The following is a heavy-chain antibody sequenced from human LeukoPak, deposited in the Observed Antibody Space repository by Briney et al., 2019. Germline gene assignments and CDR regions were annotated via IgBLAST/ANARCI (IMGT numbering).Heavy chain of an antibody. D-gene: IGHD6-19*01. CDR3: ARALGSGYYYYYYMDV. CDR1: GGTFSSYA. Sequence: GASVKVSCKASGGTFSSYAISWVRQAPGQGLEWMGGIIPIFGTANYAQKFQGRVTITADESTSTAYMELSSLRSEDPAVYYCARALGSGYYYYYYMDVWGKGTTVTVSS. J-gene: IGHJ6*03. CDR2: IIPIFGTA. V-gene: IGHV1-69*13.